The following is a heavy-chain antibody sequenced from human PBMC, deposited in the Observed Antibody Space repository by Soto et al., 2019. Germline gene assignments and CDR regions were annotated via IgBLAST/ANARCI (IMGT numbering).Heavy chain of an antibody. D-gene: IGHD3-22*01. V-gene: IGHV3-30*14. CDR2: ISYDGSNK. Sequence: GGSLRISCASSGFTFSSYAMHWVRQAPGKGLEWVAVISYDGSNKYYTDSVKGRFTVSTDKSENTVFLQMRSLRAEDTGIYYCARDPFSQYSHDTSGFQRWGLGTLLTVSS. CDR1: GFTFSSYA. CDR3: ARDPFSQYSHDTSGFQR. J-gene: IGHJ4*02.